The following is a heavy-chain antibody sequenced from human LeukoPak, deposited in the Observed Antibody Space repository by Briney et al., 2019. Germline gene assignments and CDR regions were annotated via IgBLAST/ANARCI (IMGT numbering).Heavy chain of an antibody. V-gene: IGHV4-31*03. CDR1: GGSISSGGYY. Sequence: SETLSLTCTVSGGSISSGGYYWCWIRQHPGKGLEWIGYIYYSGSTYYNPSLKSRVTISVDTSKNQFSLKLSSVTAADTAVYYCAKDREYQLPLPYYFDYWGQGTLVTVSS. D-gene: IGHD2-2*01. CDR3: AKDREYQLPLPYYFDY. CDR2: IYYSGST. J-gene: IGHJ4*02.